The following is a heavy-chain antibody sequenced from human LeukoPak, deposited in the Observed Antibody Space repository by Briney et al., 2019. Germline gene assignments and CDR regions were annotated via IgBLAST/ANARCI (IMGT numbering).Heavy chain of an antibody. CDR1: GGFISSSSYY. CDR3: ARDLGSWYNWFDP. V-gene: IGHV4-39*07. Sequence: SETLSLTCTVSGGFISSSSYYWGWIRQPPGKGLEWIGSIYYSGSTYYNPSLKSRVTISVDTSKNQFSLKLSSVTAADTAVYYCARDLGSWYNWFDPWGQGTLVTVSS. J-gene: IGHJ5*02. D-gene: IGHD6-13*01. CDR2: IYYSGST.